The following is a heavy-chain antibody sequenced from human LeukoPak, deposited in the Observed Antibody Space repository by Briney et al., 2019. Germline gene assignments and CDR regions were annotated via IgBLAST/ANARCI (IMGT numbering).Heavy chain of an antibody. CDR2: ISGSDDGT. J-gene: IGHJ4*02. CDR1: GFTFSTYA. D-gene: IGHD2-15*01. V-gene: IGHV3-23*01. Sequence: PGGSLRLSCAASGFTFSTYAMSWVRQIPGKGLEWVSAISGSDDGTYYADSVKGRFTISRDNSRNTLYLQMNTLRAEDTAVYSCAKSPGSSCRGSFCYPFDYWGQGNLVTVSS. CDR3: AKSPGSSCRGSFCYPFDY.